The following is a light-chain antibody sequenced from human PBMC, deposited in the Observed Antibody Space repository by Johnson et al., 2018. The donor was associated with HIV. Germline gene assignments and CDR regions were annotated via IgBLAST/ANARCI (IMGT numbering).Light chain of an antibody. Sequence: QSVLTQPPSVSAAPGQKVTISCSGSSSNIGNNYVSWYQQFPGTPPKLLIYENNKRPSGIPDRFSGSKSGTSATLGITGLQTGDEADYYCGTWDSSLIAGGVFGTGTKVTVL. CDR1: SSNIGNNY. CDR2: ENN. CDR3: GTWDSSLIAGGV. V-gene: IGLV1-51*02. J-gene: IGLJ1*01.